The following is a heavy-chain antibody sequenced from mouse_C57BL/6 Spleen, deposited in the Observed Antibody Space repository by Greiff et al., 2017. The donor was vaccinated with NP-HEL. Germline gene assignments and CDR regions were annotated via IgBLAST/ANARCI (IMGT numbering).Heavy chain of an antibody. Sequence: VKLQQPGAELVRPGSSVKLSCKASGYTFTSYWMHWVKQRPIQGLEWIGNIDPSDSETHYNQKFKDKATLTVDKSSSTAYMQLSSLTSEDSAVYYCARGDYGSSYGGYFDYWGQGTTLTVSS. CDR3: ARGDYGSSYGGYFDY. D-gene: IGHD1-1*01. V-gene: IGHV1-52*01. CDR1: GYTFTSYW. J-gene: IGHJ2*01. CDR2: IDPSDSET.